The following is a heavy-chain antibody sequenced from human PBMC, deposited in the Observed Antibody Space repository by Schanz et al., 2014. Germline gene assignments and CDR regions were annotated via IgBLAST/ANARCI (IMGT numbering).Heavy chain of an antibody. V-gene: IGHV3-7*01. CDR1: GFNFSSHW. Sequence: VQLVESGGGVVQPGGSLRLSCAASGFNFSSHWMTWVRQAPGRGLEWVANIRQDVRAKYYVDSVKGRFTISRDNIASSLFLQMNSLRAEDSAVYYCARGLIVGDGQHFYFSYGLDVWGQGTTVTVSS. CDR3: ARGLIVGDGQHFYFSYGLDV. D-gene: IGHD1-26*01. CDR2: IRQDVRAK. J-gene: IGHJ6*02.